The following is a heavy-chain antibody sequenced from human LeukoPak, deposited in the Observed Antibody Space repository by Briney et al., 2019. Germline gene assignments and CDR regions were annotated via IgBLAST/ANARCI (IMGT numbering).Heavy chain of an antibody. CDR1: GYTFTGYY. CDR3: ARARPLSYYDRYGCYHVRGYFDY. D-gene: IGHD3-22*01. J-gene: IGHJ4*02. Sequence: ASVKVSCKASGYTFTGYYMHWVRQAPGQGLEWMGWINPNSGDTNYAQNFQGRVTMTRDTSIFTVYMELSRLRSDDTAVYYCARARPLSYYDRYGCYHVRGYFDYWGQGTLVTVSS. V-gene: IGHV1-2*02. CDR2: INPNSGDT.